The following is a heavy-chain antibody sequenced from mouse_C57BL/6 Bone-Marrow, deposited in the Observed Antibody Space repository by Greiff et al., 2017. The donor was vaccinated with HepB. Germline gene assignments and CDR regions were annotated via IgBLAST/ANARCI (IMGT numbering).Heavy chain of an antibody. Sequence: QVQLQQSGAELAKPGASVKLSCKASGYTFTSYWMNWVKQRPGQGLEWIGYINPSSGYTKYNQKFKDKATLTADKSSSTAYMQLSSLTYEDSAVYYCASTTERDYYAMDYWGQGTSVTVSS. D-gene: IGHD1-1*01. J-gene: IGHJ4*01. CDR2: INPSSGYT. V-gene: IGHV1-7*01. CDR1: GYTFTSYW. CDR3: ASTTERDYYAMDY.